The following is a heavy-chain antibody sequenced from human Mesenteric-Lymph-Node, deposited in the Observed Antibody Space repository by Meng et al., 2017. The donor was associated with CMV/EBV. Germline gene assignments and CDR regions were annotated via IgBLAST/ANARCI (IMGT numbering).Heavy chain of an antibody. CDR2: ISAYNGNT. CDR1: GYTFTSYV. J-gene: IGHJ4*02. CDR3: ARILGLSGSFNSAWGY. D-gene: IGHD1-26*01. Sequence: ASAKVSCKASGYTFTSYVISWVRQAPGQGLEWMGWISAYNGNTNYAQKLQGRVTMTTDTSTSTAYMELRSLRSDDTAVYYCARILGLSGSFNSAWGYWGQGTLVTVSS. V-gene: IGHV1-18*01.